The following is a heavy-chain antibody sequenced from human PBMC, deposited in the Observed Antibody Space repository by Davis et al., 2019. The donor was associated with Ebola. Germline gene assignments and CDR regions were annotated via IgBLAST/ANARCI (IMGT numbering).Heavy chain of an antibody. CDR2: INPSGCST. V-gene: IGHV1-46*01. Sequence: ASVKVSCKASGYTFTSYYMHWVRQAPGQGLEWMGIINPSGCSTSYAQKFQGRVTMTRDKSTSTAYMELTSLRSEDTAVYYCARVSRNGVVPAAIMGWFDPWGQGTLVTVSS. D-gene: IGHD2-2*02. J-gene: IGHJ5*02. CDR3: ARVSRNGVVPAAIMGWFDP. CDR1: GYTFTSYY.